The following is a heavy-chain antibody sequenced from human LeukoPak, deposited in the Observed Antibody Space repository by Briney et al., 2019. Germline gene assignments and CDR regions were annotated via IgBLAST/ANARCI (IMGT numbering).Heavy chain of an antibody. D-gene: IGHD3-22*01. J-gene: IGHJ4*02. CDR1: GGSISSGSYY. CDR2: IYTSGST. V-gene: IGHV4-61*02. CDR3: ARSEGLYYGSSGYYFDY. Sequence: SETLSLTCTVSGGSISSGSYYWSWIRQPAGKGLEWIGRIYTSGSTNYNPSLKSRVTISVDTSKNQFSLKLSSVTAADTAVYYCARSEGLYYGSSGYYFDYWGQGTLVTVSS.